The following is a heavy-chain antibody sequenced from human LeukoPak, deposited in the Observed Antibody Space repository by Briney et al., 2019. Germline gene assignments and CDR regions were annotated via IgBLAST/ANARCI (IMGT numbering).Heavy chain of an antibody. CDR3: ARGLVEYVSPTDAFDI. J-gene: IGHJ3*02. D-gene: IGHD2-8*02. V-gene: IGHV4-34*01. CDR1: GGSFSGYY. CDR2: INHSGST. Sequence: SVTLSLTCAVYGGSFSGYYWSWIRQPPGKGLEWIGEINHSGSTNYNPSLKSRVTISVDTSKNQFSLKLSSVTAADTAVYYCARGLVEYVSPTDAFDIWGQGTMVTVSS.